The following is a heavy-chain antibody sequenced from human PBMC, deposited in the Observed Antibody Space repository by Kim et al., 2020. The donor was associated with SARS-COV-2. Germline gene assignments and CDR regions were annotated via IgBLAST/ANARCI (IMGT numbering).Heavy chain of an antibody. CDR2: IIPIFGTA. CDR1: GGTFSSYA. Sequence: SVKVSCKASGGTFSSYAISWVRQAPGQGLEWMGGIIPIFGTANYAQKFQGRVTITADESTSTAYMELSSLRSEDTAVYYCAREHETRDTAMVRGPNWFDPWGQGTLVTVSS. J-gene: IGHJ5*02. V-gene: IGHV1-69*13. CDR3: AREHETRDTAMVRGPNWFDP. D-gene: IGHD5-18*01.